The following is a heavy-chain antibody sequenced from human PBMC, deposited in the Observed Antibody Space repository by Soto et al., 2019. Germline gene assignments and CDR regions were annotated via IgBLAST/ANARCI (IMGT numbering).Heavy chain of an antibody. CDR3: ARWGNNLDP. CDR2: INHSGSN. J-gene: IGHJ5*02. CDR1: GGSFSDYY. Sequence: QVQLQQWGAGLLKPSETLSLTCAVYGGSFSDYYWSWIRQPPGKGLEWIGEINHSGSNNYNPSLKSRVTISVDTSKNQFSLQLSSVTAADTAVYYCARWGNNLDPWGQGTLVTVSS. V-gene: IGHV4-34*01. D-gene: IGHD3-16*01.